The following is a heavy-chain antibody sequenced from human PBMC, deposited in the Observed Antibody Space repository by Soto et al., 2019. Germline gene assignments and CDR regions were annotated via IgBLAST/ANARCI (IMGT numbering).Heavy chain of an antibody. V-gene: IGHV3-30*18. CDR1: GFTFSSYV. Sequence: QVQLVESGGGLVQPGMSLRLSCAASGFTFSSYVMHWVRQAPGKGLEWVAVISYDGSNKYYADSVKGRFTIARDNSKNTLYLQMNSLRAEDTAVYYCAKDLRITMIVVVKVAFDIWGQGTMVTVSS. CDR2: ISYDGSNK. CDR3: AKDLRITMIVVVKVAFDI. D-gene: IGHD3-22*01. J-gene: IGHJ3*02.